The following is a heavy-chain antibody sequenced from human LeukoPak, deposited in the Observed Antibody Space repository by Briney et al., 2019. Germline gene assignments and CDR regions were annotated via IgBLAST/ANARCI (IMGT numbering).Heavy chain of an antibody. J-gene: IGHJ4*02. V-gene: IGHV3-23*01. CDR2: ISGSGGST. Sequence: GGSLRLSCAASGFTFSSYAMSWVRQAPGKGLEWVSAISGSGGSTYYADSVKGRFTISRDNSKNTLYLQMNSPRAEDTAVYYCAKVYYGSGSYYDYWGQGTLVTVSS. D-gene: IGHD3-10*01. CDR1: GFTFSSYA. CDR3: AKVYYGSGSYYDY.